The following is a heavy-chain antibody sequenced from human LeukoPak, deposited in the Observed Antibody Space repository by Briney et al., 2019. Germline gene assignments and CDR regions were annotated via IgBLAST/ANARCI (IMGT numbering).Heavy chain of an antibody. CDR3: ASGSSGWYGRDYFDY. D-gene: IGHD6-19*01. Sequence: ASVKVSCKASGYTFTGYYMHWVRQAPGQGLEWMGIINPSGGSTSYAQKFQGRVTMTRDTSTSTVYMELSSLRSEDTAVYYCASGSSGWYGRDYFDYWGQGTLVTVSS. J-gene: IGHJ4*02. CDR1: GYTFTGYY. CDR2: INPSGGST. V-gene: IGHV1-46*01.